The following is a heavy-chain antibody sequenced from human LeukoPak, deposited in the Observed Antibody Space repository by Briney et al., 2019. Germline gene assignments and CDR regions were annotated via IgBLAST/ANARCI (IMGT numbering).Heavy chain of an antibody. D-gene: IGHD2-2*01. V-gene: IGHV1-69*13. Sequence: ASVEVSCKASGGTFSSYAISWVRQAPGQGLEWMGGIIPIFGTANYAQKFQGRVTITADESTSTAYMELSSLRSEDTAVYYCALADIVVVPAAHYYYYGMDVWGKGTTVTVSS. CDR2: IIPIFGTA. CDR3: ALADIVVVPAAHYYYYGMDV. CDR1: GGTFSSYA. J-gene: IGHJ6*04.